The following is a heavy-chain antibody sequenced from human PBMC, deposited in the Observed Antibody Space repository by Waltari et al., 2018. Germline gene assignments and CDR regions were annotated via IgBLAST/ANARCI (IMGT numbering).Heavy chain of an antibody. Sequence: QLVESGGGLVQPGGSLKLSCAASGFTFSNYWLHWVRQAPGKGLLSVANINTYGRITNYADSVKGRFPISRDNAKNTLFLQMNSLRAEDTALYYCVLYSSEVLGDCWGRGTLVTVSS. CDR1: GFTFSNYW. J-gene: IGHJ4*02. D-gene: IGHD4-4*01. V-gene: IGHV3-74*01. CDR2: INTYGRIT. CDR3: VLYSSEVLGDC.